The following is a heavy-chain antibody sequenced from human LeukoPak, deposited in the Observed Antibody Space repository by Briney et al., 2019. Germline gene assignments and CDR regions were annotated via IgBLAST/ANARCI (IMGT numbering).Heavy chain of an antibody. CDR2: IYPGDSDT. CDR3: ARQGEMATITSPFDY. D-gene: IGHD5-24*01. CDR1: GYSFTSYW. J-gene: IGHJ4*02. Sequence: GESLKISCKGSGYSFTSYWIGWVRQMPGKGLEWIGIIYPGDSDTRYSPSFQGQVTISADKSISTAYLQWSSLKASDTAMYYCARQGEMATITSPFDYWGQGTLVTVSS. V-gene: IGHV5-51*01.